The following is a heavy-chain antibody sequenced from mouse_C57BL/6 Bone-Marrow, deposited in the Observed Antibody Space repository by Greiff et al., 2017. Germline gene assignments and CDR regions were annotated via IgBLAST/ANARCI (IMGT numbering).Heavy chain of an antibody. CDR1: GFNIKDTF. Sequence: LQESGAELVKPGASVKLSCTVSGFNIKDTFIHRVKPRPEQGLEWIGRIAPANGNTWYDPKFQGKAAITADTSSKTAYLQLSSLTYEDTAVYYCARVGDFGYWGQGTTLTVSS. J-gene: IGHJ2*01. V-gene: IGHV14-3*02. CDR2: IAPANGNT. CDR3: ARVGDFGY.